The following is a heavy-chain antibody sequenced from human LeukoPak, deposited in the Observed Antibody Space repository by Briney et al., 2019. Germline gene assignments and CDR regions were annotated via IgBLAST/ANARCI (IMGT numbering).Heavy chain of an antibody. Sequence: ASVKVSCKASGYTFTGYYMHWVRQAPGQGLEWMGIINPSGGSTSYAQKFQGRVTMTRDTSTSTVYMELSSLRSEDTAVYYCARDGLGTPLGYCSSTSCPPLNTFDYWGQGTLVTVSS. V-gene: IGHV1-46*01. J-gene: IGHJ4*02. CDR3: ARDGLGTPLGYCSSTSCPPLNTFDY. D-gene: IGHD2-2*01. CDR2: INPSGGST. CDR1: GYTFTGYY.